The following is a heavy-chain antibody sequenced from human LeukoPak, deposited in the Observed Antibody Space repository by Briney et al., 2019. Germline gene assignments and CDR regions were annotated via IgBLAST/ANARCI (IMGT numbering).Heavy chain of an antibody. D-gene: IGHD6-13*01. CDR3: AGNQIAAVAIWDY. V-gene: IGHV1-69*06. Sequence: ASVKVSCKASGGTFSSYAISWVRQAPGQGLEWMGGIIPIFGTANYAQKFQGRVTITADKSTSTAYMELSSLRSEDTAVYYCAGNQIAAVAIWDYWGQGTLVTVSS. J-gene: IGHJ4*02. CDR2: IIPIFGTA. CDR1: GGTFSSYA.